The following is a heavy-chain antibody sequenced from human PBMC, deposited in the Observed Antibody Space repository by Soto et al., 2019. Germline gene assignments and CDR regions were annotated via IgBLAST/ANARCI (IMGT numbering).Heavy chain of an antibody. J-gene: IGHJ4*02. CDR3: ARTTVTNKGDY. D-gene: IGHD4-17*01. CDR2: ISPYDGNT. Sequence: GASVKVSCKASGYSFTNYGINWVRQAPGQGLEWMGWISPYDGNTNYAQKFQGRVTMTTDTSTSTVYMELRSLRSDDTAVYYCARTTVTNKGDYWGQGTLVTVSS. V-gene: IGHV1-18*01. CDR1: GYSFTNYG.